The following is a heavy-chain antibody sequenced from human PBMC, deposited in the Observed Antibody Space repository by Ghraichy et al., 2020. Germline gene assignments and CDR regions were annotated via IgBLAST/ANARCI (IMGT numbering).Heavy chain of an antibody. V-gene: IGHV3-21*01. CDR3: ARAHHYLDSGYLYFDL. D-gene: IGHD4-17*01. CDR1: GFTFSSSG. Sequence: GGSLRLSCAASGFTFSSSGMNWVRQAPGKGLEWVSSITYSSTYIFYADSVKGRFTISRDNAENSMYLQMNSLRAEDTAVYYCARAHHYLDSGYLYFDLCGRGTLVIVSS. J-gene: IGHJ2*01. CDR2: ITYSSTYI.